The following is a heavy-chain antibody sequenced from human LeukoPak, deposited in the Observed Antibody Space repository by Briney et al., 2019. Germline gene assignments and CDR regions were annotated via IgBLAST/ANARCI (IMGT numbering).Heavy chain of an antibody. D-gene: IGHD3-3*01. CDR1: GLSFSRYS. V-gene: IGHV3-30*02. J-gene: IGHJ4*02. CDR3: TKTRGHSGSTFFGGDDY. CDR2: LWSDGSNA. Sequence: GGSLRLSCAASGLSFSRYSMHWVRQVPGKGLEWLALLWSDGSNAYYADSMKGRSTVSRDNSKNTLYLQINGLRDGDTAVYYCTKTRGHSGSTFFGGDDYWGQGALVTVSS.